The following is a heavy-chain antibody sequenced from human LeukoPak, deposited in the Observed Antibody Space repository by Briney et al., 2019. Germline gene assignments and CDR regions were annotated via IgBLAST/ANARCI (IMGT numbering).Heavy chain of an antibody. D-gene: IGHD4-23*01. CDR2: INWNGGRT. CDR3: ARGRGATVVIPFDY. Sequence: GGSLRLSCAASGFTFSNYGMSWVRQAPGKGLEWVSGINWNGGRTGYADSVKGRFTISRDNAKNSLYLQMNSLRAEDTALYYCARGRGATVVIPFDYWGQGTLVTVSS. J-gene: IGHJ4*02. V-gene: IGHV3-20*04. CDR1: GFTFSNYG.